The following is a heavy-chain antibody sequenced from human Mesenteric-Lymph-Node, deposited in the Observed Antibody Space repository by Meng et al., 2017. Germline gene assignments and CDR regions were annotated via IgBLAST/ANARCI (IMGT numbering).Heavy chain of an antibody. Sequence: GESLKISCAASGFTFSSYSMNWVRQAPGKGLEWVSSISSSSSYIYYADSVKGRFTISRDNAKNSLYLQMNSLRAEDTAVYYCASSPGYYDTLPGYYSPSFDYWGRGTLVTVSS. V-gene: IGHV3-21*01. CDR1: GFTFSSYS. J-gene: IGHJ4*02. CDR3: ASSPGYYDTLPGYYSPSFDY. CDR2: ISSSSSYI. D-gene: IGHD3-9*01.